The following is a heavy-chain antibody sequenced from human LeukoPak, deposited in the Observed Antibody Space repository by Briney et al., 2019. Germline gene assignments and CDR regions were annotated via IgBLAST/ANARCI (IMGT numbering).Heavy chain of an antibody. Sequence: SETLSLTCAVYGGSFSGYYWSWIRRPPGKGLEWIGEINHSGSTNYNPSLKCRVTISVDTSKNQFSLKLSSVTAADTAVYYCARGRQLVRRYYFDYWGQGTLVTVSS. J-gene: IGHJ4*02. D-gene: IGHD6-13*01. CDR1: GGSFSGYY. V-gene: IGHV4-34*01. CDR3: ARGRQLVRRYYFDY. CDR2: INHSGST.